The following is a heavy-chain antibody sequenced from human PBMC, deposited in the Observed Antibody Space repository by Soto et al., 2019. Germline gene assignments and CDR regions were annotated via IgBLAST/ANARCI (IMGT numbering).Heavy chain of an antibody. CDR2: IYYSGST. V-gene: IGHV4-31*03. D-gene: IGHD2-21*01. CDR1: AGIPRRCCNI. Sequence: QTLSHRYTVSAGIPRRCCNILCCLLQDPGKGLEWIGYIYYSGSTYYNPSLKSRVTISVDTSKNQFSLKLSSVTAADTAVYYCARREYRGYSTRGVGAFDIWGQGTMVT. CDR3: ARREYRGYSTRGVGAFDI. J-gene: IGHJ3*02.